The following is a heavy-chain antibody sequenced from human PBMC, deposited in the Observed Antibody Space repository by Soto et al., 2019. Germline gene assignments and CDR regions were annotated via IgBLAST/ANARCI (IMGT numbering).Heavy chain of an antibody. J-gene: IGHJ4*02. CDR3: ARARLDSSGYYPPYFDY. CDR2: TYYSGST. D-gene: IGHD3-22*01. V-gene: IGHV4-61*01. Sequence: SETLSLTCTVSGGSVSSGSYYWSWIRQPPGKGLEWIGYTYYSGSTNYNPSLKSRVTISVDTSKNQFSLKLSSVTAADTAVYYCARARLDSSGYYPPYFDYWGQGTLVTVSS. CDR1: GGSVSSGSYY.